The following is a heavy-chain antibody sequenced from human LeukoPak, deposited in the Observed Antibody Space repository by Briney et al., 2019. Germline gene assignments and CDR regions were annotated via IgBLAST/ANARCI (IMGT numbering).Heavy chain of an antibody. V-gene: IGHV3-33*01. CDR3: ARDKGGYLFEPFDY. D-gene: IGHD5-12*01. Sequence: PGRSLRLSCAASGFTFSSYGMHWVRQAPGKGLEWVAVIWYDGSNKYYADSVKGRFTISRDNSKNTLYLQMNSLRAEDTAVYYCARDKGGYLFEPFDYWGQGTLVTVSS. CDR1: GFTFSSYG. J-gene: IGHJ4*02. CDR2: IWYDGSNK.